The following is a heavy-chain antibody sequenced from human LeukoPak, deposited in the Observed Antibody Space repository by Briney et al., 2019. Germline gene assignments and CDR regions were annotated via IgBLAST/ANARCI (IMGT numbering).Heavy chain of an antibody. CDR3: ARGVQTGYVDYYCYYMYV. V-gene: IGHV7-4-1*02. CDR1: RYTFTNYA. D-gene: IGHD3-9*01. Sequence: ASVKVSCKASRYTFTNYAFTWVRQTPGQGLEWMGWINNNTGNPTYAQGFRGRFVFSLDTFVGSANLQISSLKTEDTAVYFCARGVQTGYVDYYCYYMYVWGKGTTVSVSS. J-gene: IGHJ6*03. CDR2: INNNTGNP.